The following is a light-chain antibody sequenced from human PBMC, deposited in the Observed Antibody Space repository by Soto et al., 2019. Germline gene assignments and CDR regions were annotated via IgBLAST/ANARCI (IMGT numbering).Light chain of an antibody. Sequence: MPLSTSPLSTSVGDRVTITCGASQTLSSWLAWYQQKPGKAPKLLIYKASTLKSGVPSRFSGSGSGTEFTLTISSLQPDDVATYYWQQYNSYSDAFGQGTKVDIK. CDR2: KAS. V-gene: IGKV1-5*03. CDR3: QQYNSYSDA. CDR1: QTLSSW. J-gene: IGKJ1*01.